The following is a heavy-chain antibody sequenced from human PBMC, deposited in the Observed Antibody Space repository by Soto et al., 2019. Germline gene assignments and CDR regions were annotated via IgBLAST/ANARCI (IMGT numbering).Heavy chain of an antibody. V-gene: IGHV3-21*01. CDR1: GFTFSSYS. CDR3: ARDGSSAAGPYYYYYYGMDV. D-gene: IGHD6-13*01. J-gene: IGHJ6*02. CDR2: ISSSSSYI. Sequence: EVQLVESGGGLVKPGGSLRLSCAASGFTFSSYSMNWVRQAPGKGLEWVSSISSSSSYIYYADSVKGRFTISRDNAKNSLYLQMNSLRAEDTAVYYCARDGSSAAGPYYYYYYGMDVWGQGTTVTVSS.